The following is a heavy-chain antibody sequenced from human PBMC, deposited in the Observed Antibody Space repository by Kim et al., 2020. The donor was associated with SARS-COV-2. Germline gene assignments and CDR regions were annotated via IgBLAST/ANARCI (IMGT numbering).Heavy chain of an antibody. J-gene: IGHJ4*02. Sequence: KYYADSLKGRFTISRDTYKNTVYLHISSLRPEDTAVYYCARDEGWFGELIYWGQGTLVTVSS. D-gene: IGHD3-10*01. CDR3: ARDEGWFGELIY. V-gene: IGHV3-30*03. CDR2: K.